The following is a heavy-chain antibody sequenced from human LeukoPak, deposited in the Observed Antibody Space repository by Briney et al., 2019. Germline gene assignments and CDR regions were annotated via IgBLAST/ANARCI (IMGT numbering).Heavy chain of an antibody. J-gene: IGHJ6*02. V-gene: IGHV1-18*01. CDR1: GYTFTSYG. CDR3: ARGSAYGSGYYYYYYGMDV. D-gene: IGHD3-10*01. Sequence: ASVKVSCKASGYTFTSYGISWVRQAPGQGLEWMGWISAYNGNTNDAQKLQGRVTMTTDTSTSTAYMELRSLRSDDTAVYYCARGSAYGSGYYYYYYGMDVWGQGTTVTVSS. CDR2: ISAYNGNT.